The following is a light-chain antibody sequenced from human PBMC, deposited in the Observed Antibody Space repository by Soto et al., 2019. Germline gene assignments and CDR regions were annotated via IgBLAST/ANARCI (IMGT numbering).Light chain of an antibody. J-gene: IGLJ1*01. V-gene: IGLV2-18*02. CDR1: SSEVGSYNR. CDR3: SSYTSSSTYV. CDR2: EVS. Sequence: QSVLTQPPSVSGSPGQSVTISCTGTSSEVGSYNRVSWYQQPPGTAPKLMIYEVSNRPSGVPDRFSGSKSGSTASLTISGLQAEDEADYYCSSYTSSSTYVFGTGTKVTVL.